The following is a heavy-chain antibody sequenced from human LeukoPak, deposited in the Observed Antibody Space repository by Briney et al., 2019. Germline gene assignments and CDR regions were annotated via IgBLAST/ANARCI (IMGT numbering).Heavy chain of an antibody. J-gene: IGHJ4*02. Sequence: GGSLRLSCAASGFTFSIYSMNWVRQAPGKGLEWVSSITSSSSYIYYADSVKGRFTISRDNAKNSLYLQMNSLRAEDTAVYYCARVTVTRTYEYYSDYWGQGTLVTVSS. CDR1: GFTFSIYS. CDR2: ITSSSSYI. D-gene: IGHD4-17*01. V-gene: IGHV3-21*01. CDR3: ARVTVTRTYEYYSDY.